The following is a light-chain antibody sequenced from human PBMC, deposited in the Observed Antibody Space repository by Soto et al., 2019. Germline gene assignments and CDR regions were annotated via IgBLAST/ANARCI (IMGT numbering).Light chain of an antibody. Sequence: DTQMTQSPSSLSASVGDRVTITCRASQGISNSLAWYQQKPGKVPELLIYGASTLQPGVPSRLSGSGSGTDFALTISSLQPEDVATYYCQNYNSAPRTFGQGTKVELK. V-gene: IGKV1-27*01. CDR2: GAS. CDR1: QGISNS. CDR3: QNYNSAPRT. J-gene: IGKJ1*01.